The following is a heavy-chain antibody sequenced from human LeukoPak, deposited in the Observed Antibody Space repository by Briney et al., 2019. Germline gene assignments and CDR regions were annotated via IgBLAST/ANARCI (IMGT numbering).Heavy chain of an antibody. CDR2: ISSSSSTI. V-gene: IGHV3-48*01. CDR1: GFTFSSYS. Sequence: GGSLRLSCAASGFTFSSYSMNWVRQAPGKGLEWVSYISSSSSTIYYADSVKGRFTISRDNAKNSLYLQMNSLRAEDTAVYYCARDGYDFWSGYYRPPNWFDPWGQGTLVTVSS. J-gene: IGHJ5*02. D-gene: IGHD3-3*01. CDR3: ARDGYDFWSGYYRPPNWFDP.